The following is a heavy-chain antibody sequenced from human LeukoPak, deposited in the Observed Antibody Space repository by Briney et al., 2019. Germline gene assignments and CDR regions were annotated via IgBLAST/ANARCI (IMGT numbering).Heavy chain of an antibody. D-gene: IGHD3-9*01. CDR2: ISSSSSYI. J-gene: IGHJ6*02. CDR1: GFTFSNYA. Sequence: GGSLRLSCAASGFTFSNYAMSWVRQAPGKGLEWVSSISSSSSYIYYADSVKGRFTISRDNAKNSLYLQMNSLRAEDTAVYYCAREERSYYDILTSPENGMDVWGQGTTVTVSS. CDR3: AREERSYYDILTSPENGMDV. V-gene: IGHV3-21*01.